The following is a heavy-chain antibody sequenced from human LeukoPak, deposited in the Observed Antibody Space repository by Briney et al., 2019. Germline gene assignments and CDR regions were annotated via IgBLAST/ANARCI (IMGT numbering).Heavy chain of an antibody. Sequence: GESLKISCKASGYSFRSFWIGWVRQMPGKGLEWMGVIDPDDSETRYSPSFQGQVTISADKSISTAYLQWSSLKASDTAMYYCARHRPLDITMVRGVMDYYYGMDVWGQGTTVTVSS. V-gene: IGHV5-51*01. CDR3: ARHRPLDITMVRGVMDYYYGMDV. D-gene: IGHD3-10*01. CDR2: IDPDDSET. CDR1: GYSFRSFW. J-gene: IGHJ6*02.